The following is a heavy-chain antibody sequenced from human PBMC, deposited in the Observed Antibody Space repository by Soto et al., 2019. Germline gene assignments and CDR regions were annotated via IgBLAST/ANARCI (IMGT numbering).Heavy chain of an antibody. D-gene: IGHD1-26*01. Sequence: QVQLVQSGAEVKKPGSSVKVSCKASGGTFSSYSINWVRQASGQGLEWMGEIIPIFGTANYAQKFQGSVTITADESTSTAYMELSSLRSEDTAVYYCARDGGRHSGGIDYWVQGTLVTVSS. CDR3: ARDGGRHSGGIDY. J-gene: IGHJ4*02. CDR1: GGTFSSYS. V-gene: IGHV1-69*01. CDR2: IIPIFGTA.